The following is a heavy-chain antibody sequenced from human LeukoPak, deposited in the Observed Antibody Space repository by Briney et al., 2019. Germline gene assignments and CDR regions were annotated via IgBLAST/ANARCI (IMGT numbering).Heavy chain of an antibody. CDR3: ARDGHGVPLDY. CDR2: ISYDGTEK. V-gene: IGHV3-30*03. J-gene: IGHJ4*02. CDR1: GFIFSDHW. Sequence: PGGSLRLSCAASGFIFSDHWMHWVRQAPGKGLEWVAVISYDGTEKYYGDSVKGRFTISRDNSKNTLYLQMNSLRAEDTALYYCARDGHGVPLDYWGQGTLVTVSP. D-gene: IGHD4-17*01.